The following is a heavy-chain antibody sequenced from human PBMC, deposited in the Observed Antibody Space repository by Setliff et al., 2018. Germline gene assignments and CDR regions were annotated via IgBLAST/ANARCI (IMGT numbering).Heavy chain of an antibody. V-gene: IGHV4-39*06. CDR3: ARNPDFLQYSFDL. D-gene: IGHD5-12*01. CDR2: IYDSGST. Sequence: SETLSLTCTVSGGSISSRNHSWGWIRQPPGKGLEWIGNIYDSGSTYYNPSLKSRATVSIDTSTNQFTLSLTSVTAADTALYYCARNPDFLQYSFDLWGRGTLVTVSS. CDR1: GGSISSRNHS. J-gene: IGHJ2*01.